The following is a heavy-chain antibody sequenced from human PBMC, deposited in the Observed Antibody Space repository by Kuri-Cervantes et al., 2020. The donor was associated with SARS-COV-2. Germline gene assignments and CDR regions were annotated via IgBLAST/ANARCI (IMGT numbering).Heavy chain of an antibody. V-gene: IGHV3-30*03. CDR2: ISHDGKNK. J-gene: IGHJ6*02. CDR1: GFNFSRTD. Sequence: GGSLRLSCAASGFNFSRTDMHWVRQAPGKGLEWVAVISHDGKNKKCIASGKGRFTISRDNAKNSLYLQMNSLRAEDTAVYYCARDPTAGRLRYFDWFSSGPSNYYGMDVWGQGTTVTVSS. D-gene: IGHD3-9*01. CDR3: ARDPTAGRLRYFDWFSSGPSNYYGMDV.